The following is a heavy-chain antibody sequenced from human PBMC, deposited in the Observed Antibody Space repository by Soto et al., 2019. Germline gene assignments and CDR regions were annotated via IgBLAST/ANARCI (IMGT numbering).Heavy chain of an antibody. Sequence: SENLSLTCTVSGGSFSGYYWTWIRQPPGTGLEWIGEINHSGSTNYNPSLKSRVTISVDTSKNQFSLKLNSVTAADTAVYYCARDLWGYCGTDCYPLDVWGQGTTVT. CDR1: GGSFSGYY. CDR3: ARDLWGYCGTDCYPLDV. D-gene: IGHD2-21*02. V-gene: IGHV4-34*01. J-gene: IGHJ6*02. CDR2: INHSGST.